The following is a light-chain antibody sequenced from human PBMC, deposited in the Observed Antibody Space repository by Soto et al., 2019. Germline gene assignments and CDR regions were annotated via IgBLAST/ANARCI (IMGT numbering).Light chain of an antibody. J-gene: IGKJ1*01. CDR1: QSISGW. V-gene: IGKV1-5*03. Sequence: DIQMTQSPSTLSASVGDRVTITCRASQSISGWLAWYQQKPRKAPKLLIYKASNLESGVPSRFSGSGFGTEFTLTISSLQPDDFATYYCQQYDSSSTFGQGTKVEVK. CDR3: QQYDSSST. CDR2: KAS.